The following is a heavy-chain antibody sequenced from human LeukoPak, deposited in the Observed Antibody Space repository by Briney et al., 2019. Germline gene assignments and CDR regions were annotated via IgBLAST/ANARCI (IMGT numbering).Heavy chain of an antibody. CDR1: GFTFSGST. D-gene: IGHD6-19*01. J-gene: IGHJ4*02. CDR3: ARQQWLDGAYYFDY. Sequence: GGSLRLSCAASGFTFSGSTMNWVRQAPGKGLEWVSFISTSSSYIYYADSVRGRVTISRDNAKNSLYLQMNSLRAEDTAVYYCARQQWLDGAYYFDYWGQGTLVTVSS. V-gene: IGHV3-21*01. CDR2: ISTSSSYI.